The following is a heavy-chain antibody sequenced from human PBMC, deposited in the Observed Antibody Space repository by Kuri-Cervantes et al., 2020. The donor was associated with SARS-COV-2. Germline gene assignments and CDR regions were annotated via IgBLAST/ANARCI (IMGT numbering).Heavy chain of an antibody. Sequence: SETLSLTCAVSGYSISSGYYWSWIRQPPGKGLEWIGSIYHSGSTYYNPSLKSRVTISVDTSKNQFSLKLSSVTAADTAVYYCARSIEYSSSLLDYWGQGTLVTVSS. CDR3: ARSIEYSSSLLDY. CDR1: GYSISSGYY. CDR2: IYHSGST. J-gene: IGHJ4*02. V-gene: IGHV4-38-2*01. D-gene: IGHD6-6*01.